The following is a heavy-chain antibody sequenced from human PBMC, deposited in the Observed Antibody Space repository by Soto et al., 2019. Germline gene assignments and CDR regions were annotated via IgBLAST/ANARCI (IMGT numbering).Heavy chain of an antibody. D-gene: IGHD5-18*01. J-gene: IGHJ4*02. CDR2: IYWDDDK. CDR3: AHLPWKQLWPRAPVVY. Sequence: QITLKESGPTLVKPTQTLTLTCTFSGFSLSTSGVGVGWIRQPPGKALEWLGIIYWDDDKRYSPSLKSRLTINKDTSKNQLVLTMTNMDPVDTATYYCAHLPWKQLWPRAPVVYWGQGTPVTVSS. CDR1: GFSLSTSGVG. V-gene: IGHV2-5*02.